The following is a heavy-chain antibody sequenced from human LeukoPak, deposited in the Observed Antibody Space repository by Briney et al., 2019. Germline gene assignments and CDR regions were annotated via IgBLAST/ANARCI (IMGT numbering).Heavy chain of an antibody. CDR1: GFTFSSYE. J-gene: IGHJ4*02. D-gene: IGHD3-22*01. CDR2: ISISGSTI. Sequence: GGSLRLSCAASGFTFSSYEMNWVRQAPGKGLEWVSYISISGSTIYYADSVKGRFTISRDNTKTSLYLQMNSLRAEDTAVYYCARDWAPYDSSGYYDYWGQGTLVTVSS. CDR3: ARDWAPYDSSGYYDY. V-gene: IGHV3-48*03.